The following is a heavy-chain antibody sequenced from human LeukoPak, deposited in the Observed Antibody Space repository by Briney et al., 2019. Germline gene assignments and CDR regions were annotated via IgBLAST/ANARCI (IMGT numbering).Heavy chain of an antibody. V-gene: IGHV3-30-3*01. CDR2: ISYDGNNK. D-gene: IGHD2-2*02. CDR1: GFTFSYSA. J-gene: IGHJ6*02. Sequence: PGRSLRLSCAASGFTFSYSAMHWVRQAPGKGLEWVALISYDGNNKYYADSVKGRFTISRDNSKNTLYLQMNSLRDEDTAVYYCARDGPAPGAIKQYYGMDVWGQGTTVTVSS. CDR3: ARDGPAPGAIKQYYGMDV.